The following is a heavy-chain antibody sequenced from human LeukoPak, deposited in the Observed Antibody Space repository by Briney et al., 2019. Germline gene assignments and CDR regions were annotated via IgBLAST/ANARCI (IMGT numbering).Heavy chain of an antibody. J-gene: IGHJ4*02. CDR2: IYYSGST. Sequence: SETLSLTCTVSGGSISSGDYYWSWIRQPPGKGLEWIGYIYYSGSTYYNPSLKSRVTISVDTSKNQFSLKLSSVTAVDTAVYYCARVRYYDILTGYSRYFDYWGQGTLVTVSS. CDR1: GGSISSGDYY. D-gene: IGHD3-9*01. V-gene: IGHV4-30-4*01. CDR3: ARVRYYDILTGYSRYFDY.